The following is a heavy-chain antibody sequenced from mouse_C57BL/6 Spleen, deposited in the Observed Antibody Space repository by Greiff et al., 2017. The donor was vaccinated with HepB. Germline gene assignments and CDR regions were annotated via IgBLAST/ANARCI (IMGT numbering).Heavy chain of an antibody. Sequence: QVQLKESGAELVKPGASVKISCKASGYAFSSYWMNWVKQRPGKGLEWIGQIYPGDGDTNYNGKFKGKATLTADKSSSTAYMQLSSLTSEDSAVYFCARGGYPYAMDYWGQGTSVTVSP. J-gene: IGHJ4*01. CDR3: ARGGYPYAMDY. CDR2: IYPGDGDT. V-gene: IGHV1-80*01. D-gene: IGHD2-2*01. CDR1: GYAFSSYW.